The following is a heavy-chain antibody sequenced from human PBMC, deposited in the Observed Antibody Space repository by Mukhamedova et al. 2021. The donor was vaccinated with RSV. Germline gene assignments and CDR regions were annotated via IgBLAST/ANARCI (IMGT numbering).Heavy chain of an antibody. CDR2: INPNSADT. CDR3: ARGSAVSGTRHPEVY. Sequence: VRQAPGQGLEWMGWINPNSADTNYAQKFQDRVTMTRDTSISTAYMELTRLSSDDTAVYYCARGSAVSGTRHPEVYWGQGTLVTVS. D-gene: IGHD5-12*01. J-gene: IGHJ1*01. V-gene: IGHV1-2*02.